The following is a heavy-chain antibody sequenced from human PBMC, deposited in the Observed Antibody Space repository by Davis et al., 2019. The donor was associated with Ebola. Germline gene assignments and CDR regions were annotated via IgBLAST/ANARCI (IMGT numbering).Heavy chain of an antibody. D-gene: IGHD2-15*01. V-gene: IGHV1-8*01. CDR2: MNPNSGNT. CDR1: GYTFTSYD. J-gene: IGHJ4*02. Sequence: AASVKVSCKASGYTFTSYDINWVRQATGQGLEWMGWMNPNSGNTGYAQKFQGRITMTRNISISTAYMELSSLRSEDTAVYYCARVRGYCSGGSCYSLEMATPYFDYWGQGTLVTVSS. CDR3: ARVRGYCSGGSCYSLEMATPYFDY.